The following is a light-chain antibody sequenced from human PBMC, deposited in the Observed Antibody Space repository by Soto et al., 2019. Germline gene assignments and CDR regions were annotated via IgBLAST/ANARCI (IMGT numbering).Light chain of an antibody. V-gene: IGLV1-40*01. J-gene: IGLJ3*02. CDR1: SSNIGAGYN. CDR3: QSFDNFLRGTRV. Sequence: QSVLTQPPSVSGAPGQRLTISCTGSSSNIGAGYNVHWYQQFPGTAPKLLIYDDTNRPSGVPDRFSGSKSGTSASLAITGLQAEDEADYYCQSFDNFLRGTRVFGGGTKLTVL. CDR2: DDT.